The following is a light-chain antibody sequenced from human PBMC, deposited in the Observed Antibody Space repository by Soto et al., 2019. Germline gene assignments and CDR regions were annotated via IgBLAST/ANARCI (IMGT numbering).Light chain of an antibody. CDR3: QQSHSFPLT. CDR2: TAS. J-gene: IGKJ5*01. V-gene: IGKV1-16*01. Sequence: DIQMTQSPSSLSASVGDRVTITCRASQGIDNHVAWFQQKAGKAPKSLIYTASRLQIGVPSRFSGSGSGTEFTLTISGLQPEDFATYYCQQSHSFPLTFGQGTRLDIK. CDR1: QGIDNH.